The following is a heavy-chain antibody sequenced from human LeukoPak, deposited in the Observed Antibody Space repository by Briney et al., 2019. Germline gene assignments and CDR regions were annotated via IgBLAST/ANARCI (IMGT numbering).Heavy chain of an antibody. CDR2: IYHSGST. J-gene: IGHJ5*02. D-gene: IGHD6-19*01. CDR3: ARFLGAVAGTSFGSFDP. CDR1: GFSISSSNW. Sequence: SGTLSLTCAVSGFSISSSNWWSWVRQPPGQGLEWIGEIYHSGSTNYNPSLRSRVTISVDKSKNQFSLKLSSVTAADTAVYYCARFLGAVAGTSFGSFDPWGQGTLVTVSS. V-gene: IGHV4-4*02.